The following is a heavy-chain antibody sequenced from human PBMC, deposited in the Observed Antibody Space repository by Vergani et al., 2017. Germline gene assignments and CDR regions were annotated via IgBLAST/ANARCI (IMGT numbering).Heavy chain of an antibody. CDR1: GFTFSSYA. CDR3: AKGRICGYSSGWTFDC. V-gene: IGHV3-23*01. J-gene: IGHJ4*02. D-gene: IGHD6-19*01. CDR2: ISGSGGST. Sequence: EVQLLESGGGLVQPGGSLRLSCAASGFTFSSYAMSWVRQAPGKGLEWVSAISGSGGSTYYADSVKGRFTISRDNSKNTLYLQMNSLRAEDTAVYYCAKGRICGYSSGWTFDCWGQGTLVTVSS.